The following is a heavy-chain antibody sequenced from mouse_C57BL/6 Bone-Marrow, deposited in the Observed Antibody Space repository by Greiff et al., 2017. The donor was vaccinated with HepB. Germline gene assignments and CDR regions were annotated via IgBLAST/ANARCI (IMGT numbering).Heavy chain of an antibody. J-gene: IGHJ2*01. CDR3: ARGGCGGRYFDY. CDR1: GYTFTSYG. V-gene: IGHV1-81*01. CDR2: IYPRSGNT. Sequence: VQLQQSGAELARPGASVKLSCKASGYTFTSYGISWVKQRTGQGLEWIGEIYPRSGNTYYNEKFKGKATLTADKSSSTAYMELRSLTSEDSAVYFCARGGCGGRYFDYWGQGTTLTVSS.